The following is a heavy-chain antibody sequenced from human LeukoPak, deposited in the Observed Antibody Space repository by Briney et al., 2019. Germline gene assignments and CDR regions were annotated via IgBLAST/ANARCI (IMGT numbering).Heavy chain of an antibody. J-gene: IGHJ6*02. D-gene: IGHD3-22*01. CDR2: ISVSGDRT. Sequence: PGGSLRLSCAASGFTFSNYEMNWVRQAPGKGLEWVSSISVSGDRTFYADSVKGRFTISRDDSKNTLFVQMNSLRDEDTAVYYCARVPVVTGYYYCGMDVWGQGTTVTVSS. CDR3: ARVPVVTGYYYCGMDV. V-gene: IGHV3-23*01. CDR1: GFTFSNYE.